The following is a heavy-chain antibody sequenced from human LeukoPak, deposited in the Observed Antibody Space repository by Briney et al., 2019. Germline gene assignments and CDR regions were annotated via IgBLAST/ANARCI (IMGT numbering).Heavy chain of an antibody. CDR3: ARQNDYGGNSIYFDY. V-gene: IGHV5-51*01. Sequence: GESLQISCKGSGYSFTSYWIGWVRQMPGKGLEWMGIIYPGDSDTRYSPSFQGQVTISADKSVSTAYLQWSSLKASDTAMYYCARQNDYGGNSIYFDYWGQGTLVTVSS. CDR1: GYSFTSYW. D-gene: IGHD4-23*01. CDR2: IYPGDSDT. J-gene: IGHJ4*02.